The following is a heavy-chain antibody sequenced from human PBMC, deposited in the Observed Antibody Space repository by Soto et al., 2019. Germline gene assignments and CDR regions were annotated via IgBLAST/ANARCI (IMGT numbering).Heavy chain of an antibody. CDR3: ARRPISYGSGIMDV. Sequence: PGGSLRLSCAASGFTFSSYAMHWVRQAPGKGLEWVAVISYDGSNKYYADSVKGRFTISRDNSKNTLYLQMNSLRAEDTSVYYCARRPISYGSGIMDVWGQGTTVTVSS. V-gene: IGHV3-30-3*01. CDR2: ISYDGSNK. J-gene: IGHJ6*02. D-gene: IGHD3-10*01. CDR1: GFTFSSYA.